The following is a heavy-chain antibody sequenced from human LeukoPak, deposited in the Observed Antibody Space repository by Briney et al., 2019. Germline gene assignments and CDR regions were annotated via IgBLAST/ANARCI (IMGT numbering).Heavy chain of an antibody. J-gene: IGHJ4*02. Sequence: PGGSLRLSCAGSGFTFSNAWMNSVRQAPGKGLEWVCRIKSRPDGGTTDYAAPVKGRFTISRDDPRNTVYLQMNSLKTEDTAVYYCATGAPTVGLDYWGQGSLVTVSS. V-gene: IGHV3-15*07. CDR2: IKSRPDGGTT. D-gene: IGHD4-17*01. CDR1: GFTFSNAW. CDR3: ATGAPTVGLDY.